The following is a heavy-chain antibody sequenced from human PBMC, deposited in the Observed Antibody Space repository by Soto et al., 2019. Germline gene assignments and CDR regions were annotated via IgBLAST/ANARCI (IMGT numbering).Heavy chain of an antibody. J-gene: IGHJ5*02. D-gene: IGHD3-10*01. V-gene: IGHV4-59*01. CDR1: GGSISSYY. CDR3: ARVNGVTMVRGVISWFDP. Sequence: SETLSLTCTVSGGSISSYYWSWIRQPPGKGLEWIGYIYYSGSTNYNPSLKSRVTISVDTSKNQFSLKLSSVTAADTAVYYCARVNGVTMVRGVISWFDPWGQGTLVTVSS. CDR2: IYYSGST.